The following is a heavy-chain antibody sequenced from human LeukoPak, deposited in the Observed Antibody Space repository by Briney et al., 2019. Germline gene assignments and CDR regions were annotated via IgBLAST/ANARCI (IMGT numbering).Heavy chain of an antibody. V-gene: IGHV3-23*01. CDR2: ITGGAENT. D-gene: IGHD1-26*01. CDR3: AKVFSGCLDY. CDR1: GFTFSSYA. J-gene: IGHJ4*02. Sequence: GGSLRLSCAASGFTFSSYAMSWVRQAPGKGLNWLSTITGGAENTYYADSVKGRFTISRDNSKNTVYLQMDSLRVEDTAVYYCAKVFSGCLDYWGQGTLVTVFS.